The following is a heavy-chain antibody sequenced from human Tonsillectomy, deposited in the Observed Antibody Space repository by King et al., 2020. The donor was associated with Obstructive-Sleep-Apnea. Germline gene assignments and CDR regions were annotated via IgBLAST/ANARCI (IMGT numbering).Heavy chain of an antibody. CDR2: INHSGST. J-gene: IGHJ4*02. D-gene: IGHD2-2*01. CDR1: GGSFSGYY. CDR3: ARVLGYCSSTSCYGRRFDY. Sequence: VQLQQWGAGLLKPSETLSLTCAVYGGSFSGYYWSWIRQPPGKGLEWIGEINHSGSTNYNPSLKSRATISVDTSKNQFSLKLSSVTAADTAVYYCARVLGYCSSTSCYGRRFDYWGQGTLVTVSS. V-gene: IGHV4-34*01.